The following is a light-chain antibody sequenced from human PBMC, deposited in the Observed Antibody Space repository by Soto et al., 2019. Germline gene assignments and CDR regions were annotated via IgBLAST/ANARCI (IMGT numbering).Light chain of an antibody. Sequence: EVVITQSPPTLSVSPGESATLSCRASQSVISNLAWYQQKPGQAPRLLIYGASSRATGVPDRFSGSGSGTEFTLTISGLQSEDSAFYYCQQYNNWPPWTFDGGTKVDIK. CDR2: GAS. J-gene: IGKJ4*01. V-gene: IGKV3-15*01. CDR1: QSVISN. CDR3: QQYNNWPPWT.